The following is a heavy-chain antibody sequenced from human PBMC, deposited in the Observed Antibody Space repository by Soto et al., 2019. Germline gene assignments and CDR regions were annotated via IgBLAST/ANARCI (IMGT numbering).Heavy chain of an antibody. Sequence: SETLSLTCTVSGGSISSSSYYWGWIRQPPGKGLEWIGSIYYSGSTYYNPSLKSRVTISVDTSKNQFSLKLSSVTAADTAVYYCAREHDYGGNLKPGWFDPWGQGTLVTVSS. V-gene: IGHV4-39*01. CDR3: AREHDYGGNLKPGWFDP. J-gene: IGHJ5*02. D-gene: IGHD4-17*01. CDR1: GGSISSSSYY. CDR2: IYYSGST.